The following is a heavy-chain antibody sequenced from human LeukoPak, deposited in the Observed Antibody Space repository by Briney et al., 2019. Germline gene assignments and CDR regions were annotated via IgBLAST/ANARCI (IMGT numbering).Heavy chain of an antibody. CDR1: GFTFSSYA. Sequence: PGRSLRLSCAASGFTFSSYAMHWVRQAPGKGLEWVANIKQDGSEKYYVDSVKGRFTISRDNAKNSLYLQMNSLRAEDTAVYYCASEPSPGYYYDSSGWGAYAFDIWGQGTMVTVSS. CDR2: IKQDGSEK. D-gene: IGHD3-22*01. V-gene: IGHV3-7*01. J-gene: IGHJ3*02. CDR3: ASEPSPGYYYDSSGWGAYAFDI.